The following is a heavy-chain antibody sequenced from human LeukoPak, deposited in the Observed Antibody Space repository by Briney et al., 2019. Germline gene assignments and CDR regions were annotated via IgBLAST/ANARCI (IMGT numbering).Heavy chain of an antibody. CDR3: ARVGSGSSSYGYYDMDV. J-gene: IGHJ6*03. Sequence: TGGSLRLSCAASGFTFSSYSMNWVRQAPGKGLEWVSSISSSSSYIYYADSVKGRFTISRDNAKNSLYLQMNSLRAEDTAMYYCARVGSGSSSYGYYDMDVWGKGTTVTVSS. V-gene: IGHV3-21*01. CDR1: GFTFSSYS. D-gene: IGHD6-6*01. CDR2: ISSSSSYI.